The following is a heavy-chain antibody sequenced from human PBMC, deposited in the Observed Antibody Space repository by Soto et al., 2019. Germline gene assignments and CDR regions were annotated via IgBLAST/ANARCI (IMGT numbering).Heavy chain of an antibody. CDR1: GFTFSSYG. CDR2: VSYDGSDK. J-gene: IGHJ4*02. Sequence: HPGGSLRLSCAASGFTFSSYGMHWVRQAPGKGLEWVAVVSYDGSDKYYADSVKGRFTISRDNSKNTLYLQMNSLRVEDTAVYYCAKCRITFGGLIHPFDNWGQGALVTVSS. D-gene: IGHD3-16*02. CDR3: AKCRITFGGLIHPFDN. V-gene: IGHV3-30*18.